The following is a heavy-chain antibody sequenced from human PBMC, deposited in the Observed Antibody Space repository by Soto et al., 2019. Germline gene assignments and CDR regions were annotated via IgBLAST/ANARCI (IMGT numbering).Heavy chain of an antibody. D-gene: IGHD3-22*01. Sequence: GGSLRLSCAAPGFTFSSYAVSWVRQAPGKGPEWISSISGSGSTIYYADSVKGRFTISRDNSKNTLYLQMSSLRAEDTAVYYCAKVFYYYDSSGYYYFDYWGQGTLVTVSS. CDR2: ISGSGSTI. J-gene: IGHJ4*02. CDR3: AKVFYYYDSSGYYYFDY. CDR1: GFTFSSYA. V-gene: IGHV3-23*01.